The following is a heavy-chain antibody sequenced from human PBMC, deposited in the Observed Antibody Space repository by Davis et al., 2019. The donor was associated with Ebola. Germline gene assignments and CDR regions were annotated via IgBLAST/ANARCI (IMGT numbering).Heavy chain of an antibody. J-gene: IGHJ3*02. CDR3: ARTYYYDSSGYRNAFDI. D-gene: IGHD3-22*01. V-gene: IGHV3-30-3*01. CDR2: ISYDGSDK. CDR1: GFTFSTYA. Sequence: GESLKISCAASGFTFSTYAMHWVRQAPGKGLEWVAVISYDGSDKYYADSVKGRLTISRDNSKNTLYLQMISLRAEDTAVYYCARTYYYDSSGYRNAFDIWGQGTMVTVSS.